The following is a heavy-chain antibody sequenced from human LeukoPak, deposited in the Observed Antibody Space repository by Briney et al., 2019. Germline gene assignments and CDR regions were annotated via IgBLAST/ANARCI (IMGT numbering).Heavy chain of an antibody. CDR2: IRYDGSNK. CDR3: AKESSSGWHDAFDI. J-gene: IGHJ3*02. Sequence: PGGSLTLSCAASGFTFSSYGMYWVRQAPGKGLEWVAFIRYDGSNKYYGESVNGRLTIFRDTSKSTLYLQMNSLRVEDTAVYYCAKESSSGWHDAFDIWGQGTMVTVSS. CDR1: GFTFSSYG. D-gene: IGHD6-19*01. V-gene: IGHV3-30*02.